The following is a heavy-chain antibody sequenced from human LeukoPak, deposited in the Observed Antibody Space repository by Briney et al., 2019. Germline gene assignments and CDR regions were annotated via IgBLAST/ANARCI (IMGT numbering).Heavy chain of an antibody. CDR3: AREGVRDDYYYYYSMDV. CDR1: GYTFTVYY. Sequence: ASVTVSCTASGYTFTVYYMHWVRQAPGQGVEWMGWINPNSGGTNYAQKFQGRVTMTRDTSISTAYMELSRLRSDDTAVYYCAREGVRDDYYYYYSMDVWGQGTTVTVSS. J-gene: IGHJ6*02. CDR2: INPNSGGT. V-gene: IGHV1-2*02. D-gene: IGHD3-10*01.